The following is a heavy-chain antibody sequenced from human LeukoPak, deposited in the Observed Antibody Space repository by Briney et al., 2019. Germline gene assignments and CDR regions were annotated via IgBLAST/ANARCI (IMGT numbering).Heavy chain of an antibody. CDR2: ISYDGSNK. D-gene: IGHD3-16*01. V-gene: IGHV3-30*01. J-gene: IGHJ4*02. Sequence: GGSLRLSCAASGFTFSSYAMHWVRQAPGKGLEWVAVISYDGSNKYYADSVKGRFTISRDNSKKTLYVQMNRLRAEETAVYYGARDYLFPGGYFDYWGQGTLVTVSS. CDR1: GFTFSSYA. CDR3: ARDYLFPGGYFDY.